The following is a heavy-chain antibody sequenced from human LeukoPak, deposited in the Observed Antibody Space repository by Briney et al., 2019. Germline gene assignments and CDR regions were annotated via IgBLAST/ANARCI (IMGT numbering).Heavy chain of an antibody. V-gene: IGHV3-21*01. Sequence: PGGSLRLSCVTSGFTFSRYSMRWVRQAPGKGLEWVSSIYFTGNYISYADSVKGRFTISRDNAKNSLYLQMNSLRAEDTAVYYCAREFSTVGNFDYWGQGTLVAASS. D-gene: IGHD3-3*02. CDR2: IYFTGNYI. J-gene: IGHJ4*02. CDR1: GFTFSRYS. CDR3: AREFSTVGNFDY.